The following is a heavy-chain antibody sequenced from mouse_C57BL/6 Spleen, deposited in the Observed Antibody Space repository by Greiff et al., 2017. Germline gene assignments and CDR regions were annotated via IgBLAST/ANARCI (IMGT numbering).Heavy chain of an antibody. D-gene: IGHD1-1*01. Sequence: EVQLQQSGPVLVKPGASVKMSCKASGYTFTDYYMHWVKQSHGKRLEWIGVINPYNGVTSYNEKFKGKATLTVDTSSSTAYMELNSLTSEDSADYYGASTVVATDFDYWGQGTTLTVSS. CDR2: INPYNGVT. CDR1: GYTFTDYY. CDR3: ASTVVATDFDY. J-gene: IGHJ2*01. V-gene: IGHV1-19*01.